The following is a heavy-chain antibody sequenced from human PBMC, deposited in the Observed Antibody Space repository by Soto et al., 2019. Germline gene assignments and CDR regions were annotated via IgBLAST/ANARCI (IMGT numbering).Heavy chain of an antibody. V-gene: IGHV1-18*01. Sequence: ASVKVSCKASGYTFTSYGISWVRQAPGQGLEWMGWISAYNGNTNYAQKLQGRVTITTDTSTSTAYMELSSLRCVVTAVYYCARVHAYGDYDYWGQGTLVTVSS. CDR3: ARVHAYGDYDY. D-gene: IGHD3-16*01. J-gene: IGHJ4*02. CDR2: ISAYNGNT. CDR1: GYTFTSYG.